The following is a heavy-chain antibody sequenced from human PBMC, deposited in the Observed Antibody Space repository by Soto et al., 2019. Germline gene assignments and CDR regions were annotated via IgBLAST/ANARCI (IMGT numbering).Heavy chain of an antibody. V-gene: IGHV3-33*01. D-gene: IGHD2-8*01. CDR2: IWYDGSNK. CDR1: GFTFSSYG. CDR3: ARAQRYCTNGVCYSRGSSLEYYFDY. J-gene: IGHJ4*02. Sequence: GGSLRLSCAASGFTFSSYGMHWVRQAPGKGLEWVAVIWYDGSNKYYADSVKGRFTISRDNSKNTLYLQMNSLRAEDTAVYYCARAQRYCTNGVCYSRGSSLEYYFDYWGQGTLVTVSS.